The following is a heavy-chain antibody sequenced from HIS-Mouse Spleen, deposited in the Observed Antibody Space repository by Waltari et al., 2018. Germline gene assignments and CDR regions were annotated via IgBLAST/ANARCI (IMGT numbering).Heavy chain of an antibody. CDR2: ISDDGSNK. CDR1: GFTFSSYG. J-gene: IGHJ3*02. Sequence: QVQLVESGGGVVQPGRSLRLSCAASGFTFSSYGMHWVRQAPGKGVEWVAVISDDGSNKYYADSVKGRFTISRDNSKNTLYLQMNSLRAEDTAVYYCAKDRLYDSSGYYFDAFDIWGQGTMVTVSS. CDR3: AKDRLYDSSGYYFDAFDI. V-gene: IGHV3-30*18. D-gene: IGHD3-22*01.